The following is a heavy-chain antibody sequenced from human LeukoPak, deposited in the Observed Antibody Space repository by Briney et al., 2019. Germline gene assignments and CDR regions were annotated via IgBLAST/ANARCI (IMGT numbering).Heavy chain of an antibody. V-gene: IGHV4-4*07. J-gene: IGHJ3*02. CDR1: GGSISGYY. CDR3: ARAGGVSPYDTSAYPAAFDI. CDR2: IYTSGST. Sequence: PSETLSLTCTVSGGSISGYYWNWIRQPAGKGLEWIGRIYTSGSTNYNPSLKSRVTISVDTSKNQFSLKLTSVTAADTAVYYCARAGGVSPYDTSAYPAAFDIWGQGTMVTVSS. D-gene: IGHD3-22*01.